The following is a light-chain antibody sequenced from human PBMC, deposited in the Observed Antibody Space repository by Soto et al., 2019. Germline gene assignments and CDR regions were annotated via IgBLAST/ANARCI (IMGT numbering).Light chain of an antibody. J-gene: IGKJ4*01. Sequence: EIVLTQSPATLSLSPGERATLSCRASQSVSSYLAWYQQKPGQAPRLLIYDASNRATGIPARFSGSGSGTDFTHTISSLEPEDFVIYYCQQSSNWLTFGGGTKVEIK. V-gene: IGKV3-11*01. CDR2: DAS. CDR1: QSVSSY. CDR3: QQSSNWLT.